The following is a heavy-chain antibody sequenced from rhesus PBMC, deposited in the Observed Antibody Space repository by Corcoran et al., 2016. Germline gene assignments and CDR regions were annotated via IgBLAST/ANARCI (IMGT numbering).Heavy chain of an antibody. Sequence: QVQLQESGPGLVKPSETPSLTCAVSGGSISDDYYWSWIRQPPGKGLEWIGYIYGSGGGTNYIPSIKNRVTISIATSKNQFSLKLRSVTAADTAVYYCARGGAFWTGYSLFDYWGQGVLVTVSS. CDR3: ARGGAFWTGYSLFDY. J-gene: IGHJ4*01. CDR1: GGSISDDYY. D-gene: IGHD3-3*01. V-gene: IGHV4-106*01. CDR2: IYGSGGGT.